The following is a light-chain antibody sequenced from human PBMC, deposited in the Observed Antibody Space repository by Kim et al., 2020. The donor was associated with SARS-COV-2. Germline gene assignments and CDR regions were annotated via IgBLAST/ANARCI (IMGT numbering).Light chain of an antibody. Sequence: SPGERATLSCRASQSVSSNLAWYQQKPGQAPRLLTHGASTRATGVPARFSGSGSGTEFTLTISSLQSEDFAVYYCQQYNNWPPYTFGQGTKVDIK. CDR1: QSVSSN. CDR2: GAS. CDR3: QQYNNWPPYT. V-gene: IGKV3-15*01. J-gene: IGKJ2*01.